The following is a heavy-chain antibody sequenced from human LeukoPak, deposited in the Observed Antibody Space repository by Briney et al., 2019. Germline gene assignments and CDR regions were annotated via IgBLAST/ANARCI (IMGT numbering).Heavy chain of an antibody. D-gene: IGHD6-19*01. CDR2: ISRSGTTR. V-gene: IGHV3-48*03. CDR1: GFTFRSYE. Sequence: GGSLRLSCAASGFTFRSYEMNWVRQAPGKGLEWVSYISRSGTTRYYVDSVKGRFTIPRDNAKTSLYLQMNSLRAEDTAVYYCARDPPPYSSGWHGSVWGQGTLVTVSS. J-gene: IGHJ4*02. CDR3: ARDPPPYSSGWHGSV.